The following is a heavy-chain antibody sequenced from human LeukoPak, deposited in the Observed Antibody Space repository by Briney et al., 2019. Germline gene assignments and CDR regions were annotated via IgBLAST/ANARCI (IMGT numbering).Heavy chain of an antibody. Sequence: ASVKVSCTASGYTFIDFYIHWVRQAPGQGLEWMGWINPTAGGTSYAQKFQGWVTMTKDTSISTTYMELTSLRSDDTVVYYCARGALVRRSLSYHYYALDVWGQGTTVTVSS. CDR2: INPTAGGT. CDR1: GYTFIDFY. D-gene: IGHD4-23*01. V-gene: IGHV1-2*04. CDR3: ARGALVRRSLSYHYYALDV. J-gene: IGHJ6*02.